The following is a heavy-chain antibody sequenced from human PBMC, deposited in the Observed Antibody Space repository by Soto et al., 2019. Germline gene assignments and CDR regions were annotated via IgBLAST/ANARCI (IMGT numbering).Heavy chain of an antibody. CDR3: ARARYCASPSCYKHYYYGMDT. J-gene: IGHJ6*02. CDR2: ISTYNSRT. D-gene: IGHD2-2*02. Sequence: QDQLVQSGAEVKKPGASVKISCEASGYTFTSHGISWVRQAPGQGLEWLGWISTYNSRTHYAQKVQGRVTMTTDTPTSTAYLVLRSLTFDDTAVYYCARARYCASPSCYKHYYYGMDTWGQGTKVTVSS. CDR1: GYTFTSHG. V-gene: IGHV1-18*04.